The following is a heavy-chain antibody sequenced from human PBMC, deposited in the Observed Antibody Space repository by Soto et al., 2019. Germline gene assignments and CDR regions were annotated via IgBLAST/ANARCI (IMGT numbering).Heavy chain of an antibody. V-gene: IGHV3-74*01. J-gene: IGHJ4*02. CDR2: MNMDVTRI. D-gene: IGHD2-21*01. CDR1: GFTFISDW. CDR3: VRVDGDLNDGHGYLGRH. Sequence: EVQLVESGGGLVQPGGSLRLSCAASGFTFISDWMHWVRQAPGQGLEWVSRMNMDVTRISYVDCVKGRCTISREHAKNTFYMDMNSARVEDSVVYYCVRVDGDLNDGHGYLGRHWGKGSLVTVSS.